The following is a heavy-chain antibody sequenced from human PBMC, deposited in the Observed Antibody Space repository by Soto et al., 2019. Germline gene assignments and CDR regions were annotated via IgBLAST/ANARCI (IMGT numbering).Heavy chain of an antibody. D-gene: IGHD2-2*01. CDR1: GGSFRRYA. V-gene: IGHV1-69*01. CDR3: VIGDCTSTRCSYYFYGLDV. CDR2: ILPIFRSP. J-gene: IGHJ6*02. Sequence: QVHLVQSGAEVKKPGSSVKVSCKASGGSFRRYAISWVRQAPGQGLEWMGGILPIFRSPSHAQKFQGRVTITADESTSTAFLELTSLTSEDTAIYYCVIGDCTSTRCSYYFYGLDVWGQGTTVTVSS.